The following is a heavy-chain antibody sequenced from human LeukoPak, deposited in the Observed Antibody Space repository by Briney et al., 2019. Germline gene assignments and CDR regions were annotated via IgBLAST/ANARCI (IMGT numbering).Heavy chain of an antibody. D-gene: IGHD4-23*01. V-gene: IGHV4-4*02. J-gene: IGHJ4*02. CDR1: GGSITSTNW. Sequence: PSETLSLTCAVSGGSITSTNWWSWVRQPPGKGLEWIGEIYHSGTTNYIPSLKSRVTISVDKSKNQFSLKLNSVTAADTAVYYCARNGGNSDVDNWGQGTLVTVAS. CDR3: ARNGGNSDVDN. CDR2: IYHSGTT.